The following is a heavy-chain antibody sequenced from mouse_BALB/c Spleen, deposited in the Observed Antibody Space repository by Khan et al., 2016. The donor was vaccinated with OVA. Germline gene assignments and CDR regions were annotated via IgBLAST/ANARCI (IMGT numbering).Heavy chain of an antibody. CDR1: GYTFTNYG. J-gene: IGHJ4*01. V-gene: IGHV9-3-1*01. CDR2: INTYTGEP. D-gene: IGHD2-10*01. Sequence: QIQLVQSGPELKKPGETVKISCKASGYTFTNYGMNWVKQSPGKALKWMGWINTYTGEPTYAADFKGRFAFSLETSATPVYLQINNRKNEDTATYFGARPPYYSYTLDYWGQGTSVTVSS. CDR3: ARPPYYSYTLDY.